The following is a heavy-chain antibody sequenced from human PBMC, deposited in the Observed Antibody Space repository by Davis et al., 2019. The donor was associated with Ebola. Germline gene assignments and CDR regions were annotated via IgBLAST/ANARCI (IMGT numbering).Heavy chain of an antibody. CDR3: ARTREGNYGGNWRWFDP. J-gene: IGHJ5*02. Sequence: GSLRLSCTVSGGSISSYYWSWIRQPPGKGLEWIGYIYYSGSPNYHPSLKSRVTISVDTSKNQFSLKLSSVTAADTAVYYCARTREGNYGGNWRWFDPWGQGTLVTVSS. CDR1: GGSISSYY. D-gene: IGHD4-23*01. V-gene: IGHV4-59*08. CDR2: IYYSGSP.